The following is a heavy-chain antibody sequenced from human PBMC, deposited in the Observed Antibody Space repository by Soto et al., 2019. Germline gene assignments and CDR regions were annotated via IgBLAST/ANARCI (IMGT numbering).Heavy chain of an antibody. CDR2: INPNSGGT. CDR1: GYTFTGYY. V-gene: IGHV1-2*02. D-gene: IGHD2-2*01. CDR3: AAGPVVVTTPNWFDP. Sequence: ASVKVSCKASGYTFTGYYMHWVRQAPGQGLEWMGWINPNSGGTNYAQKFQGRVTMTRDTSISTAYMELSRLRSDDTAVHYCAAGPVVVTTPNWFDPWGQGTLVTVSS. J-gene: IGHJ5*02.